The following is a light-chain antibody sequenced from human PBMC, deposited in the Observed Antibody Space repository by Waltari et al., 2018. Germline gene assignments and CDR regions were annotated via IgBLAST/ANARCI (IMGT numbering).Light chain of an antibody. CDR2: WAS. CDR3: QQYYTTPLT. Sequence: DIVMTQSPDSLTVSLGERATINCKSSQSLLYSSNNKNYLAWYQQRPGQPPKLLIYWASTRKSGVPDRFSGSGSATDFTLTISSLQAEDVALYYCQQYYTTPLTFGGGTKVEIK. J-gene: IGKJ4*01. V-gene: IGKV4-1*01. CDR1: QSLLYSSNNKNY.